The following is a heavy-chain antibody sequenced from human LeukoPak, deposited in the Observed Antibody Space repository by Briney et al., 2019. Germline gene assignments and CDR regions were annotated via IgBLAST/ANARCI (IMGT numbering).Heavy chain of an antibody. V-gene: IGHV1-3*03. CDR3: ARDGGGSSGWYRRNWFDP. J-gene: IGHJ5*02. CDR1: GYTFTSYA. D-gene: IGHD6-19*01. CDR2: INAGNGNA. Sequence: ASVKVSCKASGYTFTSYAMHWVRQAPGQRLEWMGWINAGNGNAKYSQEFQGRVTITRDTSASTAYMELSSLRSEDMAVYYCARDGGGSSGWYRRNWFDPWGQGTLVTVSS.